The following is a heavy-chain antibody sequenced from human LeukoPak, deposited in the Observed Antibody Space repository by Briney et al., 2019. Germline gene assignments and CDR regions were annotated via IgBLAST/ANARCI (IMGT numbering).Heavy chain of an antibody. V-gene: IGHV3-74*01. CDR2: ISSDGSIA. Sequence: GGSLRLSCAASGFTFSTYWMHWVRQAPGKGLVWVSRISSDGSIAINADSVEGRFTVSRDNAKDTLYLQMNSLRVEDTAVYYCARADYGGNSDFHYWGQGTLVTVSS. CDR3: ARADYGGNSDFHY. CDR1: GFTFSTYW. J-gene: IGHJ4*02. D-gene: IGHD4-23*01.